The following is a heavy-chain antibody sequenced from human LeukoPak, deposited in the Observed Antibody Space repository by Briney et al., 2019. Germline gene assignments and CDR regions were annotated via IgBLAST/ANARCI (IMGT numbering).Heavy chain of an antibody. V-gene: IGHV6-1*01. CDR3: ARDLAGFGGYSYGMVDY. CDR1: GDTVSSNRAT. D-gene: IGHD5-18*01. J-gene: IGHJ4*02. CDR2: TYYRSKWNN. Sequence: SQTLSLTCAISGDTVSSNRATWNCIRQSPSRGLEWLGRTYYRSKWNNDYALSVKSRITINPDTSKNHFSLHLNSVTPEDTAVYYCARDLAGFGGYSYGMVDYWGQGTLVTVSS.